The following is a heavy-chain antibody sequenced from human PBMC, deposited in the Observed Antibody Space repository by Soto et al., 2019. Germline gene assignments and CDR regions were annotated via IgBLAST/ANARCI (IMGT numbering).Heavy chain of an antibody. V-gene: IGHV3-7*01. CDR3: SRSLDS. CDR2: IIAGGSEN. Sequence: PGGCLRLSCAAAAFTYSSFWMDWVRQAPGQGLEWVAKIIAGGSENHYVDSVKGRFTISRDNARNSLYQQMSSLPPEDSGLYYCSRSLDSWHQATGVTVSS. J-gene: IGHJ4*02. CDR1: AFTYSSFW.